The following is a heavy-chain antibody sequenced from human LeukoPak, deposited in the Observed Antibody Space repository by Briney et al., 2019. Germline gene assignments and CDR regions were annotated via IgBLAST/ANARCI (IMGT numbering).Heavy chain of an antibody. Sequence: GGSLRLSCAASGFTFSSYWMSWVGQAPGKGLEWVANIKQDGSEKHYVDSVKGRFTISRDNAKNSLYLQMNSLRAEDTAVYYCARDRETYSNNWFDPWGRATLVTVSS. CDR2: IKQDGSEK. V-gene: IGHV3-7*01. D-gene: IGHD2-15*01. CDR3: ARDRETYSNNWFDP. J-gene: IGHJ5*02. CDR1: GFTFSSYW.